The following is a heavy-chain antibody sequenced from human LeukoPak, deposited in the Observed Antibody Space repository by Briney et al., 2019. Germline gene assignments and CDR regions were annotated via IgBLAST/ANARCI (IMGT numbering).Heavy chain of an antibody. CDR2: ISGNGGST. J-gene: IGHJ6*03. CDR3: AKLVTGRPSGYMDV. Sequence: GGSLRLSCAASGFIFSNYAMSWVRQAPGKGLEWVSGISGNGGSTSYADSVKGRFTISRDNSKNTLYVQMNSLRAGDTAVYYCAKLVTGRPSGYMDVWGKGTTVTVSS. D-gene: IGHD6-6*01. CDR1: GFIFSNYA. V-gene: IGHV3-23*01.